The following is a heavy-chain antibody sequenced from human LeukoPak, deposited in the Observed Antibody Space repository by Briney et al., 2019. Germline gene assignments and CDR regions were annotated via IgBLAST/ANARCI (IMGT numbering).Heavy chain of an antibody. D-gene: IGHD5-24*01. CDR2: ISYDGSNK. Sequence: GGSLRLSCAASGFTFSSYAMHWVRQAPGKGLEWVAVISYDGSNKYYADSVKGRFTISRGNSKNTLYLQMNSLRAEDTAVYYCASQVWLQGDYWGQGTLVTVSS. J-gene: IGHJ4*02. CDR3: ASQVWLQGDY. CDR1: GFTFSSYA. V-gene: IGHV3-30*04.